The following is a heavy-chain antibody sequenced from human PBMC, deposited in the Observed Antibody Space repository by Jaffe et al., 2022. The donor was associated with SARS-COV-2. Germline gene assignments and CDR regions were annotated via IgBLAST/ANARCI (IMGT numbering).Heavy chain of an antibody. CDR3: AKEADGLRFLEWLANFDY. CDR1: GFTFSSYA. CDR2: ISGSGGST. J-gene: IGHJ4*02. D-gene: IGHD3-3*01. Sequence: EVQLLESGGGLVQPGGSLRLSCAASGFTFSSYAMSWVRQAPGKGLEWVSAISGSGGSTYYADSVKGRFTISRDNSKNTLYLQMNSLRAEDTAVYYCAKEADGLRFLEWLANFDYWGQGTLVTVSS. V-gene: IGHV3-23*01.